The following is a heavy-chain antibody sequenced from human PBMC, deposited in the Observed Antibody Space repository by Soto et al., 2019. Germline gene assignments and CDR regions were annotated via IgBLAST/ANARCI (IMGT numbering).Heavy chain of an antibody. V-gene: IGHV3-23*01. Sequence: EVQLLESGGGLVQPGGSLRLSCAASGFTFSSYAMSWVRQAPGKGLEWVSAISGSGGSTYYADSVKGRFTISRDNSKNTTYLQTNSLRAEDTAVYYCAKHVQIFYSYDFMDVWGKGTTVTVSS. D-gene: IGHD3-3*01. CDR2: ISGSGGST. CDR1: GFTFSSYA. J-gene: IGHJ6*03. CDR3: AKHVQIFYSYDFMDV.